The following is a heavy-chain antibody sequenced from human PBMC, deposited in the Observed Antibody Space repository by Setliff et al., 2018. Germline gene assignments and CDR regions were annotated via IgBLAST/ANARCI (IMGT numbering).Heavy chain of an antibody. Sequence: GGSLRLSCAASGLTFSSYGMYWVRQAPGKGLEWVAVLWYDGSNKNYADSVKDRFTISRDNSKNTLYLQMNSLRAEDTAVYYCSTGSIVGATAAEYFQHWGQGTLVTVSS. CDR2: LWYDGSNK. J-gene: IGHJ1*01. D-gene: IGHD1-26*01. CDR1: GLTFSSYG. CDR3: STGSIVGATAAEYFQH. V-gene: IGHV3-33*01.